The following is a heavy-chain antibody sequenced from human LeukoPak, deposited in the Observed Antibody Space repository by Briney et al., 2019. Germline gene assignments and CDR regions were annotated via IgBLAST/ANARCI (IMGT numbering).Heavy chain of an antibody. V-gene: IGHV6-1*01. Sequence: SQTLSVTCAISGEIFSSFNVAWNWISNSPSLGLEWLGRTYEYAESMKGRITINPDTSKNQFSLQLNSVTPEDTAVYYCARDEGRSGWYTFDYWGQGTLVTVSS. CDR1: GEIFSSFNVA. CDR2: TY. D-gene: IGHD6-19*01. J-gene: IGHJ4*02. CDR3: ARDEGRSGWYTFDY.